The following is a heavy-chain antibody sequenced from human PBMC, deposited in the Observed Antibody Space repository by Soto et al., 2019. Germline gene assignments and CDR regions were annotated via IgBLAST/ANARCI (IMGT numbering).Heavy chain of an antibody. D-gene: IGHD3-10*01. J-gene: IGHJ3*02. CDR1: GFTFSSYA. Sequence: PGGSLRLSCAASGFTFSSYAMHWVRQAPGKGLEWVAVISYDGSNKYYADSVKGRFTISRDNSKNTLYLQMNSLRAEDTAVYYCARDGRQVRGNAFDIWGQGTMVTVSS. V-gene: IGHV3-30-3*01. CDR3: ARDGRQVRGNAFDI. CDR2: ISYDGSNK.